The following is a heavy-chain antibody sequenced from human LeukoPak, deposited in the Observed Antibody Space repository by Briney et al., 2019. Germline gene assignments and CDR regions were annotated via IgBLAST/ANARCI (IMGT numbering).Heavy chain of an antibody. V-gene: IGHV1-2*02. CDR2: INPNSGGT. Sequence: ASVKVSCKSSGYTFTDYYLHWVRQAPGQGLEWMGWINPNSGGTNYAQTFQGRVTMTRDTSITTAYLELSRLRSDDTAVYYCARIGYNHYFDYWGQGTLVTVSS. CDR1: GYTFTDYY. J-gene: IGHJ4*02. CDR3: ARIGYNHYFDY. D-gene: IGHD5-24*01.